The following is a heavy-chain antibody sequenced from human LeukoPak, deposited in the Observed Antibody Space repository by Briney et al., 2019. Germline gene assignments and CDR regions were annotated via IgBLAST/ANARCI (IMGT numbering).Heavy chain of an antibody. CDR2: ISSSSSYI. J-gene: IGHJ4*02. V-gene: IGHV3-21*01. D-gene: IGHD3-3*01. CDR3: ARDRVVFTIFGVAPLDY. Sequence: GGSLRLSCAASGFTFSSYSMNWVRQAPGKGLEWVSSISSSSSYIYYADSVKGRFTISRDNAKNSLYLQMNSLRAEDTAVYYCARDRVVFTIFGVAPLDYWGQGTLVTASS. CDR1: GFTFSSYS.